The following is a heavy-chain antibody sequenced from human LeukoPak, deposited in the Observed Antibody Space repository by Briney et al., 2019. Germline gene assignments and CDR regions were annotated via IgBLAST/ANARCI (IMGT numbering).Heavy chain of an antibody. CDR2: VYHSGGT. CDR1: GGSMSSGSYY. D-gene: IGHD4-17*01. CDR3: ARALGIVNTVWFDP. J-gene: IGHJ5*02. V-gene: IGHV4-39*01. Sequence: SETLSLTCTVSGGSMSSGSYYWGWIRQPPGKGLEWIGAVYHSGGTYYNPSLHSRVTIFVDTSQNQFSPHLISVTAADTAVYYCARALGIVNTVWFDPWGQGTLVTVSS.